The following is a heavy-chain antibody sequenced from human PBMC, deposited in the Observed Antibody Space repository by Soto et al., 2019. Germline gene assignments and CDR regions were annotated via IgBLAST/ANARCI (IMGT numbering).Heavy chain of an antibody. J-gene: IGHJ4*02. Sequence: EVQLVESGGGLGQPGRSLRLSCAASGFTFDDYAMHWVRQVPGKGLEWVSGISWKSDVIGYADSVKGRCTISRDNAMNSLYLQMNSLRPGDTALYYCVKDIHDCVWGDVSGGFDYWGQVTRVTFSS. CDR1: GFTFDDYA. CDR2: ISWKSDVI. D-gene: IGHD3-16*01. CDR3: VKDIHDCVWGDVSGGFDY. V-gene: IGHV3-9*01.